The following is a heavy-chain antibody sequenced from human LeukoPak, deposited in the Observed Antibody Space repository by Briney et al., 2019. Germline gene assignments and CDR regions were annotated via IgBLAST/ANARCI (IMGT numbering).Heavy chain of an antibody. J-gene: IGHJ6*03. V-gene: IGHV3-73*01. CDR2: IRSKANDYAT. CDR1: GITFDGSP. CDR3: QAYYYYYMDV. Sequence: GGSLKLSCAASGITFDGSPIHWVRQASGKGLEWVGRIRSKANDYATGYGASVKGRFIITRDDSKNMSYLEMNSLTTEDTAVYFCQAYYYYYMDVWGKGTTVTVSS.